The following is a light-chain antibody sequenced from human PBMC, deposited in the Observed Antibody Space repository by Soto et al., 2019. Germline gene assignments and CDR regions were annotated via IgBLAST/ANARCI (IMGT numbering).Light chain of an antibody. V-gene: IGLV2-11*01. Sequence: QSALTQLRSVSGSPGQSVAISCTGISNYIGPYNYVSWYQQHPGKAPKLIIYDVDKRPSGVPYRFSGSKSGDTASLTISGLQPDDEADYYCCSYADTYVELGGGTKVTVL. CDR1: SNYIGPYNY. J-gene: IGLJ2*01. CDR3: CSYADTYVE. CDR2: DVD.